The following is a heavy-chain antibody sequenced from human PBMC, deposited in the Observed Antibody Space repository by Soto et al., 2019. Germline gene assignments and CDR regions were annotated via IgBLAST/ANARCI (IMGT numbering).Heavy chain of an antibody. CDR3: ARDPYVAYSVRIGYYGLDV. D-gene: IGHD2-21*01. CDR1: GGTFSTHA. Sequence: QVQLVQSGAEVKKPGSSVRVSCKASGGTFSTHAISWVRQAPGRGPEWIGGIIPMYGSRKYAPNFQGRVTMIADASTSTASMELSSLRAEDTAVYYCARDPYVAYSVRIGYYGLDVWGQGTKVTVSS. CDR2: IIPMYGSR. J-gene: IGHJ6*02. V-gene: IGHV1-69*01.